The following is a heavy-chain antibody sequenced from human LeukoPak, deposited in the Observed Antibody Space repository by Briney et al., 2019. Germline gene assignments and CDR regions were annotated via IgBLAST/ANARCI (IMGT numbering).Heavy chain of an antibody. D-gene: IGHD5-18*01. V-gene: IGHV4-59*08. CDR2: IYYSGST. CDR1: GGSISSYY. CDR3: ARGSEQLWGIWFDP. J-gene: IGHJ5*02. Sequence: SETLSLTCTVSGGSISSYYWSWIRQPPGKGLEWIGYIYYSGSTNYNPSLKSRVTISVDTSKNQFSLKLSSVTAADTAVYYCARGSEQLWGIWFDPWGQGTLVTVSS.